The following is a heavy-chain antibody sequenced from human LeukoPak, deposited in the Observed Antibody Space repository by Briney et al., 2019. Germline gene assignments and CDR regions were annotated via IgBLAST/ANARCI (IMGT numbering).Heavy chain of an antibody. J-gene: IGHJ5*02. Sequence: SETLSLTCTVSGDSISGYYWNWIRQPPGKGLEWIGYIYYSGSTDYSPSLKSRVTISLDTSKNQVSLKLISVTAADTAVYYCARGATIFSWFDPWGQGTLVTVSS. D-gene: IGHD5-24*01. CDR2: IYYSGST. V-gene: IGHV4-59*01. CDR3: ARGATIFSWFDP. CDR1: GDSISGYY.